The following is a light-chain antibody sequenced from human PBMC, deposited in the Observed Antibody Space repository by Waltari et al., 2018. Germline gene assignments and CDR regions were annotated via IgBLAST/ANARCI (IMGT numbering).Light chain of an antibody. Sequence: QSMLTQPPSVSAAPGQRVTISCSGSSSTVGNNYVSWYQQLPGKAPKLLIYDNVGRPSGMPDRFSGSKSGTSATLGITGLQTGDEADYYCGTWDSTLSVEVFGAGTKLTVL. CDR3: GTWDSTLSVEV. CDR2: DNV. J-gene: IGLJ2*01. V-gene: IGLV1-51*01. CDR1: SSTVGNNY.